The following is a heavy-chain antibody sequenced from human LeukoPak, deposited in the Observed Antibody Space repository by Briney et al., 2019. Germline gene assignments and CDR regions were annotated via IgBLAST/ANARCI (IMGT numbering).Heavy chain of an antibody. CDR2: ISGSGGST. Sequence: GGSLRLSCAASGFTFINYAVTWVRQAPGKGLEWVSVISGSGGSTYYADSVKGRFTISRDNSKNTLYLQMNSLRAEDTAVYYCAKGGTYSGSLVDYWGQGTLVTVSS. D-gene: IGHD1-26*01. V-gene: IGHV3-23*01. CDR3: AKGGTYSGSLVDY. J-gene: IGHJ4*02. CDR1: GFTFINYA.